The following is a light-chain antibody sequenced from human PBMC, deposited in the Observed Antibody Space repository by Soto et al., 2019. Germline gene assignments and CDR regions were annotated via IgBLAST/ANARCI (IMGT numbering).Light chain of an antibody. V-gene: IGLV1-40*01. Sequence: VLTQPPSMSGAPGQRVTISCTGSNSNIGAGYDVHWYLQLPGTAPKLLVYTNNNRPSGVPDRFSGSKSGTSASLAITGLQAEDEADYYCQSYDSRLSAYVFGTGTKVTVL. CDR2: TNN. J-gene: IGLJ1*01. CDR1: NSNIGAGYD. CDR3: QSYDSRLSAYV.